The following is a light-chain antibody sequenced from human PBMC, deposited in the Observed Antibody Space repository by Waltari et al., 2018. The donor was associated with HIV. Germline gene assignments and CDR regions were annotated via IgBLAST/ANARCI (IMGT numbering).Light chain of an antibody. CDR2: MVS. CDR3: MQNVQIPLT. V-gene: IGKV2-28*01. CDR1: QSLLHSNGYNC. J-gene: IGKJ4*01. Sequence: DIVMTQSPLSLPVTPGEPASISCRSSQSLLHSNGYNCMNWYLQKPGQSPQLLIYMVSYRAPGVPDRFSGSGSGTDFTLKITRVEAEDVGVYYCMQNVQIPLTFGGGTKVEIK.